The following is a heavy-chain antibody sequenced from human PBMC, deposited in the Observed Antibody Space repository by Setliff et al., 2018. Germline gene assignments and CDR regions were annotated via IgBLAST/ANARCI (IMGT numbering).Heavy chain of an antibody. CDR1: GVTVSDAW. CDR2: IYSGGSRT. Sequence: GGSLRLSCAASGVTVSDAWMGWVRQAPGKGLEWVSVIYSGGSRTYSADSVKGRFTIFRDNSRNTLHLQMNSLRAEDTAVYFCTRPLPLSGRDTYYFDYWGLGALVTVSS. V-gene: IGHV3-23*03. J-gene: IGHJ4*02. CDR3: TRPLPLSGRDTYYFDY.